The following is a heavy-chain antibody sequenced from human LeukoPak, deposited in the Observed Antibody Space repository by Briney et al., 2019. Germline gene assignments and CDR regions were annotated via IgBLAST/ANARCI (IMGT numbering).Heavy chain of an antibody. J-gene: IGHJ4*02. D-gene: IGHD2-21*01. CDR3: ARGLGDFDGDGHTNPFDY. V-gene: IGHV1-2*02. Sequence: ASVKVSCKASGYTFNAYYMHWVRQAPGQRPEWVGWINPNSAGTNYAQKFQGRVTVTRDTSISTTFMELSGLRSDDAAVYYRARGLGDFDGDGHTNPFDYWGQGTLVTVSS. CDR2: INPNSAGT. CDR1: GYTFNAYY.